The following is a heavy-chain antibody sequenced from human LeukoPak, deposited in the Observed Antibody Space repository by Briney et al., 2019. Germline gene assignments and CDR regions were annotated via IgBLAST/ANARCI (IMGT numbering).Heavy chain of an antibody. CDR3: ARGNYYGQDY. D-gene: IGHD3-10*01. CDR1: GFAFSSYA. CDR2: ILGNSATT. J-gene: IGHJ4*02. V-gene: IGHV3-23*01. Sequence: PGGSLRLSCAASGFAFSSYAMSWVRQAPGKELDWVSNILGNSATTYYADSVKGRFTISRDNAKNTLYLQMNSLRAEDTAVYYCARGNYYGQDYWGQGTLDTVSS.